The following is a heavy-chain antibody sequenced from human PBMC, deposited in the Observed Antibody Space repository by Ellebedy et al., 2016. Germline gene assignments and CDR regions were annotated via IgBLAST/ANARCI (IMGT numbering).Heavy chain of an antibody. V-gene: IGHV3-30-3*01. J-gene: IGHJ4*02. D-gene: IGHD5-18*01. CDR1: GFTFSSYA. Sequence: GESLKISCAASGFTFSSYAMHWVRQAPGKGLEWVAVISYDGSNKYYADSVKGRFTISRDNSKNTLYLQMNSLRAEDTAVYYCARSLDTAMVWYFDYWGQGTLVTVSS. CDR3: ARSLDTAMVWYFDY. CDR2: ISYDGSNK.